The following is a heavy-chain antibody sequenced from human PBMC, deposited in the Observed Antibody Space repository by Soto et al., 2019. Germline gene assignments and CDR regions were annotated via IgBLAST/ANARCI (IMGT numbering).Heavy chain of an antibody. CDR2: IYYSGST. CDR3: ARRTPGNDFDY. J-gene: IGHJ4*02. CDR1: GGSISSYY. Sequence: QVQLQESGPGLVKPSETLSLTCTVSGGSISSYYWSWIRQPPGKGLEWIGYIYYSGSTNYNPSLKRRVTISVDTSKNQFSLKLSSVTAADTAVYYCARRTPGNDFDYWGQGTLVTVSS. D-gene: IGHD1-1*01. V-gene: IGHV4-59*08.